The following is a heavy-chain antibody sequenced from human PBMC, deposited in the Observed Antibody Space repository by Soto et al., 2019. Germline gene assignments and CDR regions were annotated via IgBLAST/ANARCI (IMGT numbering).Heavy chain of an antibody. D-gene: IGHD3-10*01. V-gene: IGHV4-39*01. CDR3: ARHDFYGSGSYYRKGFYYYFGLDV. CDR1: GGSISSTNYY. Sequence: QVQLQESGPGLVKTSETLSLTCTVSGGSISSTNYYWGWIRQPPGKGLEWIGSIYYTGNTFYNPSLKSRVTLSADPCKNQFSLKVTSVTAADTAVYYCARHDFYGSGSYYRKGFYYYFGLDVWGQGTTVTVSS. J-gene: IGHJ6*02. CDR2: IYYTGNT.